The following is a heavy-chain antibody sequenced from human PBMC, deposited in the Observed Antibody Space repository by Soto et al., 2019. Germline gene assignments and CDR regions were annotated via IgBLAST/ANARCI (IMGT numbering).Heavy chain of an antibody. J-gene: IGHJ4*02. D-gene: IGHD5-12*01. CDR3: ARVLPVAIFDY. CDR1: GGTFSSYT. V-gene: IGHV1-69*02. CDR2: IIPILGIA. Sequence: QVQLVQSGAEVKKPGSSVKVSCKASGGTFSSYTISWVRQAPGQGLEWMGRIIPILGIANYAQKFQGRVTITADKSMSTAYMELSSLRSEDTAVYYCARVLPVAIFDYWGQGTLVTVSS.